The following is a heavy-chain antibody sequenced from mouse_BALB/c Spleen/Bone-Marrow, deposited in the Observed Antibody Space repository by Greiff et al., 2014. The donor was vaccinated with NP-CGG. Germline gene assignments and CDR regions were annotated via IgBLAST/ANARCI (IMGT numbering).Heavy chain of an antibody. CDR3: ARDKGRVFFDY. J-gene: IGHJ2*01. V-gene: IGHV7-3*02. Sequence: VQLKESGGGLAQPGGSLRLSCATSGFTFTDYYMNWVRQPPGKALEWLGFIRNKANGYTTEYSASVKSRFTTSRDNSQNILYLQMNTPRVDDSATYYCARDKGRVFFDYWGQGTTLTVSS. CDR2: IRNKANGYTT. CDR1: GFTFTDYY.